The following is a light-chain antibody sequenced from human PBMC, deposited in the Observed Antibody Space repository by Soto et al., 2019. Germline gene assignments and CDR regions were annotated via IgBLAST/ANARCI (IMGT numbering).Light chain of an antibody. J-gene: IGLJ3*02. CDR2: EVS. CDR3: SSYTRTTTFVV. CDR1: SSDVGGYSY. V-gene: IGLV2-14*01. Sequence: QSVLTQPASVSGSPGQSITISCTGTSSDVGGYSYVSWYQQHPGKTPKLMIYEVSNRPSGVSHRFSGSKSGNTASLTISGLQTEDEADYYCSSYTRTTTFVVFGGGTKLTVL.